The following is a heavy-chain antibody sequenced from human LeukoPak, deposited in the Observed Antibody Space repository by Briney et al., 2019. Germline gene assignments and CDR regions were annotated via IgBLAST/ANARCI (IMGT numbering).Heavy chain of an antibody. CDR1: GGSFSGYY. J-gene: IGHJ6*04. CDR2: IYYSGSA. Sequence: SETLSLTCAVYGGSFSGYYWSWIRQPPGKGLEWIGYIYYSGSANYNPSLKSRVTISVDTSKNQFSLKLSSVTAADTAVYYCARAGGIVVVPAAPNEYYYYGMDVWGKGTTVTVSS. D-gene: IGHD2-2*01. V-gene: IGHV4-59*01. CDR3: ARAGGIVVVPAAPNEYYYYGMDV.